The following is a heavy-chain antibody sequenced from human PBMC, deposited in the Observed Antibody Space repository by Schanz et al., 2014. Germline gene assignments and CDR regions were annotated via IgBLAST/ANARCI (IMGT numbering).Heavy chain of an antibody. V-gene: IGHV4-59*08. CDR2: VHSSGST. Sequence: QVQLQESGPGLVKPSETLSLTCTVSGGSIRGYYCSWIRQPPGKGLEWIGYVHSSGSTNYNSSLKSRVTISVDPPKNQCSLKWSSVTAADTAVYYCARHLPGGYNNHGWFDPWGQGTLVTVSS. D-gene: IGHD4-4*01. CDR1: GGSIRGYY. J-gene: IGHJ5*02. CDR3: ARHLPGGYNNHGWFDP.